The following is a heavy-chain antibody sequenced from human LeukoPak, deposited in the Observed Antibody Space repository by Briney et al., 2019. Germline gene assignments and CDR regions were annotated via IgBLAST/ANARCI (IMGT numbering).Heavy chain of an antibody. V-gene: IGHV3-23*01. Sequence: GGSLRLSCAASGFTFSSYAMSWVRQAPGKGLEWVSGIRGSGGSTYYADSVKVRFTISRDNSKNTLYLQMNSLRAEDTAVYYCAKASGQLVPNSFIDYWGQGTLVTVSS. CDR2: IRGSGGST. D-gene: IGHD6-6*01. CDR1: GFTFSSYA. CDR3: AKASGQLVPNSFIDY. J-gene: IGHJ4*02.